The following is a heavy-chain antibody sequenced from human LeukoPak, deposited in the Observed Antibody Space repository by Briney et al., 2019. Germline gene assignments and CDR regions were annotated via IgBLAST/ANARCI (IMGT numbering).Heavy chain of an antibody. CDR3: ASSGNDSGYGPDFDY. CDR1: GGTFISYA. D-gene: IGHD5-12*01. V-gene: IGHV1-69*05. CDR2: IIPIFGTA. Sequence: GASVKVSCKASGGTFISYAISWVRQAPGQGREWMGGIIPIFGTANYAQKFQGRVTITTDESTSTAYMELSSLRSEDTAVYYCASSGNDSGYGPDFDYWGQGTLVTVSS. J-gene: IGHJ4*02.